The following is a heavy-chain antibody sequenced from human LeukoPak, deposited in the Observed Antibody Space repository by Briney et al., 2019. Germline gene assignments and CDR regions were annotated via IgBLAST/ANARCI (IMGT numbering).Heavy chain of an antibody. V-gene: IGHV4-31*11. CDR2: IYYSGST. CDR1: GGSISSGGYY. CDR3: ARDRRYYDSSDNVGHDAFDI. Sequence: SETLSLTCAVSGGSISSGGYYWSWIRQHPGKGLEWIGYIYYSGSTYYNPSLKSRVTISVDTSKNQFSLKLSSVTAADTAVYYCARDRRYYDSSDNVGHDAFDIWGQGTMVTVSS. D-gene: IGHD3-22*01. J-gene: IGHJ3*02.